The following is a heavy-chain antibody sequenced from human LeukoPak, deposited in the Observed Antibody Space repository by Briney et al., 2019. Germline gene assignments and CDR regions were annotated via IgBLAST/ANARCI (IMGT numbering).Heavy chain of an antibody. J-gene: IGHJ5*02. CDR3: ARDRRGVVVMDL. Sequence: ASVKVSCKASGYTFTSYDINWVRQATGQGLEWMGWMNPNSGNTGYAQKFQGRVTMTRNTSISTAYMELSSLRSEDTAAYYCARDRRGVVVMDLWSQGTLVTVSS. V-gene: IGHV1-8*01. D-gene: IGHD3-22*01. CDR1: GYTFTSYD. CDR2: MNPNSGNT.